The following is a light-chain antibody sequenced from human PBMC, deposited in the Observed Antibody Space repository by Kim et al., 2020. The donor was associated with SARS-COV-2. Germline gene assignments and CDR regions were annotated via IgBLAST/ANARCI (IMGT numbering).Light chain of an antibody. Sequence: GASSTSTCTGASSVGGGYQYGSWYRLHPGEAPNLMIYEVSRRPSGGPDRFSGSKSGNAASLSISGLQAEDGADYSCCSYAGSYTVVFGGGTQLTVL. CDR3: CSYAGSYTVV. CDR1: SSVGGGYQY. J-gene: IGLJ2*01. V-gene: IGLV2-11*01. CDR2: EVS.